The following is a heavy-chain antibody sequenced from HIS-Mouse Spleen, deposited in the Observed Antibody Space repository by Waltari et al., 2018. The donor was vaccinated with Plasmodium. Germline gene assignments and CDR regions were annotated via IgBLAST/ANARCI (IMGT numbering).Heavy chain of an antibody. Sequence: QVQLVESGGGVVQPGRSLRLSCAASGFTFSSYGMHWVRQAPGKWLDLVAVISYDGSNKYYADAVKGRFTISRDNSKNTLYLQMNSLRAEDTAVYYCAKEVLGYYDFWSRPDYWGQGTLVTVSS. CDR1: GFTFSSYG. CDR2: ISYDGSNK. J-gene: IGHJ4*02. CDR3: AKEVLGYYDFWSRPDY. D-gene: IGHD3-3*01. V-gene: IGHV3-30*18.